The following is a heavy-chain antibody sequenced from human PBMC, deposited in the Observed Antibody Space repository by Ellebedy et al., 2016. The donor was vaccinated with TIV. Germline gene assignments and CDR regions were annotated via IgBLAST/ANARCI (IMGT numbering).Heavy chain of an antibody. CDR1: GFTFSSFAM. J-gene: IGHJ5*02. Sequence: ESLKISCEASGFTFSSFAMSWVRQPPGQGQEWIGERDHSGNVYYSPYFKSRVTILVERSKNQFSLNLNSVTAADTAIYYCARVIGGCSDFSCYLDPWGQGILVTVSS. D-gene: IGHD2-2*01. CDR2: RDHSGNV. V-gene: IGHV4/OR15-8*01. CDR3: ARVIGGCSDFSCYLDP.